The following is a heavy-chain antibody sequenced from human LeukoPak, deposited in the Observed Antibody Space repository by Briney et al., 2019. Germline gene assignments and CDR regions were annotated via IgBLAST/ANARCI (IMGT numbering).Heavy chain of an antibody. J-gene: IGHJ4*02. CDR2: ISGSGGRK. CDR3: AKNYDFWSGYYLYHFDN. D-gene: IGHD3-3*01. V-gene: IGHV3-23*01. CDR1: GFTFSSYA. Sequence: GGSLRLSCAASGFTFSSYAMSWVRQAPGKGLEWVSAISGSGGRKYYADSVKGRFTISRDNSKNTLYLEMNSLRAEDAAVYYCAKNYDFWSGYYLYHFDNWGQGTLVTVSS.